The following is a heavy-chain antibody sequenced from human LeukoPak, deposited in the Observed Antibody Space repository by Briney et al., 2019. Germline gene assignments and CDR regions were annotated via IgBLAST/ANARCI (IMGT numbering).Heavy chain of an antibody. Sequence: GRSLRLSSAASGFSFSYYVMHWVRQAPGKGLEWVAGIPYDGSNRYFADSVKGRFTISRDNSKNTLYLQMNSLRAEDTAVYFCARAEFSSSWFHFDHWGQGTLVTVSS. J-gene: IGHJ4*02. CDR3: ARAEFSSSWFHFDH. D-gene: IGHD6-13*01. CDR1: GFSFSYYV. CDR2: IPYDGSNR. V-gene: IGHV3-30*04.